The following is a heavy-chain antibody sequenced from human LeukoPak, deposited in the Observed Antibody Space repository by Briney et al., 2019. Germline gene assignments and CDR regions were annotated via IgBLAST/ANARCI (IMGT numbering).Heavy chain of an antibody. CDR2: ISYDGSKK. CDR3: ARDDYHYGMGV. V-gene: IGHV3-30-3*01. CDR1: GFTFSSYA. Sequence: GRSLRLSCAASGFTFSSYAMHWVRQAPGKGLEWVSVISYDGSKKYYADSMKGRFTISRDNSKNTLYLQMNSLRAEDTAVHYCARDDYHYGMGVWGQGTTVTVSS. J-gene: IGHJ6*02.